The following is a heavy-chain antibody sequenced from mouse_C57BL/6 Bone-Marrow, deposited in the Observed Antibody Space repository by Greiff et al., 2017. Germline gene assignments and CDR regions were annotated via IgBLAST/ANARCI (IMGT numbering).Heavy chain of an antibody. CDR2: IYPSDSET. CDR3: ARGTTVVARYAMDY. CDR1: GYTFTSYW. Sequence: QVQLQQPGAELVRPGSSVKLSCKASGYTFTSYWMDWVKQRPGQGLEWIGNIYPSDSETHYNQKFKDKATLTVDKSSSTAYMQLSSLTSEDSAVYYCARGTTVVARYAMDYWGQGTSVTVPS. D-gene: IGHD1-1*01. V-gene: IGHV1-61*01. J-gene: IGHJ4*01.